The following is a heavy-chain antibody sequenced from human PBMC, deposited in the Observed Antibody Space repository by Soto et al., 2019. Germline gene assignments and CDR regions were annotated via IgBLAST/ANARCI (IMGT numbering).Heavy chain of an antibody. V-gene: IGHV3-23*01. Sequence: GGSLRLSCAASGFTFSSYAMSWVRQAPGKGLEWVSAISGSGGSTYYADSVKGRFTISRDNSKNTLYQQMNSLRAEDTAVYYCAKVRDFWSGPDFDYWGQGTLVTVSS. J-gene: IGHJ4*02. CDR2: ISGSGGST. CDR1: GFTFSSYA. D-gene: IGHD3-3*01. CDR3: AKVRDFWSGPDFDY.